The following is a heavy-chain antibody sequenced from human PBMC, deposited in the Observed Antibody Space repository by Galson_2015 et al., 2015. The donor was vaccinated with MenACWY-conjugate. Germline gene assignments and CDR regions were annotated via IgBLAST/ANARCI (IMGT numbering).Heavy chain of an antibody. D-gene: IGHD4-17*01. CDR2: INHSGST. CDR1: GGSFSGYY. CDR3: ARGYTVTTGYYYYYGMDV. V-gene: IGHV4-34*01. Sequence: ETLSLTCAVYGGSFSGYYWSWIRQPPGKGLEWIGEINHSGSTSYNPSLKSRVTISVDTSKNQFSLKLSSVTAADTAVYYCARGYTVTTGYYYYYGMDVWGQGTTVTVSS. J-gene: IGHJ6*02.